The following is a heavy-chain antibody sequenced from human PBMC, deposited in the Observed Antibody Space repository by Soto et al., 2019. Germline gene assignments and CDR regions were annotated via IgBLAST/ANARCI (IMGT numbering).Heavy chain of an antibody. CDR1: GFTFSDHY. Sequence: EVQLVESGGGLVQPGGSLRLSCAASGFTFSDHYMDWVRQAPGKGLEWVGRSRNKANSYTTEYAASVKGRFSISRDESKNSLYLQMNSLKTEDTAVYYCARAPTTVVVGDGSDIWGLGTMVTVSS. CDR3: ARAPTTVVVGDGSDI. V-gene: IGHV3-72*01. J-gene: IGHJ3*02. CDR2: SRNKANSYTT. D-gene: IGHD4-17*01.